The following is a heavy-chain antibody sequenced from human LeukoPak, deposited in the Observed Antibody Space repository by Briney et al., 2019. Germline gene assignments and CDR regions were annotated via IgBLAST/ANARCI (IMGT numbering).Heavy chain of an antibody. J-gene: IGHJ4*02. Sequence: TGGSLRLSCAASGFTFSSYIMNWVRQAPGKGLEWVSSISSSSSYIYYADSVKGRFTISRDNAKNSLYLQMNSLRAEDTAVYYCARGYYDSSGPSGYWGQGTLVTVSS. V-gene: IGHV3-21*01. CDR2: ISSSSSYI. D-gene: IGHD3-22*01. CDR1: GFTFSSYI. CDR3: ARGYYDSSGPSGY.